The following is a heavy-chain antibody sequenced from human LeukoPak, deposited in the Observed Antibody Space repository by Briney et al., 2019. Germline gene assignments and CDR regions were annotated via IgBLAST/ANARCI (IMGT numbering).Heavy chain of an antibody. CDR3: AREGITMVRGVIITAGFDP. CDR1: GDSVSSNSAA. V-gene: IGHV6-1*01. J-gene: IGHJ5*02. Sequence: PPQTLSLTCAISGDSVSSNSAAWNWIRQSPSRGLEWLGRTYYRSKWYNDYAVSVKSRITINPDTSKNQFSLQLNSVTPEDTAVYYCAREGITMVRGVIITAGFDPWGQGTLVTVSS. CDR2: TYYRSKWYN. D-gene: IGHD3-10*01.